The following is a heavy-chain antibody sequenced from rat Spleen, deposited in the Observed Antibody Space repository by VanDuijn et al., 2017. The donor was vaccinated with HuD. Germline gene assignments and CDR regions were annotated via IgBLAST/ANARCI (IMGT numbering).Heavy chain of an antibody. J-gene: IGHJ2*01. Sequence: EVQLQESGPGLVKPSQSLSLTCSVTDYSITSNYWDWIRKFPGNKMEWIGHISYSGSTNYKPSLKSRISITRDTSKNQFFLQLNSVTTEDTATYYCARRRGQVYNNYFDYWGQGVMVTVSS. CDR1: DYSITSNY. D-gene: IGHD1-10*01. V-gene: IGHV3-1*01. CDR3: ARRRGQVYNNYFDY. CDR2: ISYSGST.